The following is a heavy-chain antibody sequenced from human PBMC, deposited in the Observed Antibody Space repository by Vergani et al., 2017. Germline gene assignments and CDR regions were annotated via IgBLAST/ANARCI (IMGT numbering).Heavy chain of an antibody. Sequence: QVTLRESGPALVKPTQTLTLTCTFSGFSLSTSGMCVSWIRQPPGKALEWLARIDWDDDKYYSTSLKTRLTISKDTSKNQVVLTMTNMDPVDTATYYCARYRLYDILTGSYDYWGQGTLVTVSS. CDR1: GFSLSTSGMC. CDR3: ARYRLYDILTGSYDY. D-gene: IGHD3-9*01. J-gene: IGHJ4*02. CDR2: IDWDDDK. V-gene: IGHV2-70*15.